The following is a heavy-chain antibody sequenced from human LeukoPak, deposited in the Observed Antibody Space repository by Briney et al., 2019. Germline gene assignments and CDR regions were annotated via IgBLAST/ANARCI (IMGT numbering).Heavy chain of an antibody. CDR3: ARARLFYDSSGYYLPPFDY. J-gene: IGHJ4*02. CDR1: GFPFTVYP. Sequence: GGSLRLSCAASGFPFTVYPTHWVRQAPGKGLEWVSVSSSDETYKFYADSVRGRLTISRDNAKNSLYLQMNSLRAEDTAVYYCARARLFYDSSGYYLPPFDYWGQGTLVTVSS. D-gene: IGHD3-22*01. V-gene: IGHV3-30-3*01. CDR2: SSSDETYK.